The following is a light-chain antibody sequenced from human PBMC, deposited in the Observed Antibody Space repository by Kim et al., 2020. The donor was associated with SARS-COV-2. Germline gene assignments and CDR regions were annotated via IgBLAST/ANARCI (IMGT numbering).Light chain of an antibody. Sequence: GGTVNLTCGPNTRTVTSGHYPFWFQQKPGQAPRTLIYDTHNEHSLTPARFSGSLLGAKAALTLSCAQPEDEAEYYCLLSFGTGRVVFGGGTQLTVL. CDR1: TRTVTSGHY. V-gene: IGLV7-46*01. CDR3: LLSFGTGRVV. J-gene: IGLJ2*01. CDR2: DTH.